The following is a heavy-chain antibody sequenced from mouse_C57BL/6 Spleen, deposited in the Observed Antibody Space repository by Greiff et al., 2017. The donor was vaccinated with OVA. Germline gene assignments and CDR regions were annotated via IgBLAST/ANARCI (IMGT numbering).Heavy chain of an antibody. Sequence: EVQLQQSGPELVKPGASVKISCKASGYTFTDYYMNWVKQSHGKSLEWIGDINPNNGGTSYNQKFKGKATLTVDKSSSTAYMELRSLTSEDSAVYYCARENWITTSYAMDYWGQGTSVTVSS. J-gene: IGHJ4*01. CDR1: GYTFTDYY. CDR2: INPNNGGT. D-gene: IGHD1-1*01. V-gene: IGHV1-26*01. CDR3: ARENWITTSYAMDY.